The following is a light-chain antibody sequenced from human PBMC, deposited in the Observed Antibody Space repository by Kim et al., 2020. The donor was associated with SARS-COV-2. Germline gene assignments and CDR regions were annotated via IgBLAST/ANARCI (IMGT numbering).Light chain of an antibody. CDR3: QSYDNSLRGSM. J-gene: IGLJ3*02. CDR2: GNS. V-gene: IGLV1-40*01. Sequence: QRVTISCSGGSSNIGAGHDVHWYQQLPGTAPKLLISGNSNRPSGVPDRFSGSKSGTSVSMAITGLQSEDEADYYCQSYDNSLRGSMFGGGTKVTVL. CDR1: SSNIGAGHD.